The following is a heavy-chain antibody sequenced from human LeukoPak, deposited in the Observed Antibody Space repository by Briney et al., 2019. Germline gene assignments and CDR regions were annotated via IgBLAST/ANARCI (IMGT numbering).Heavy chain of an antibody. D-gene: IGHD3-10*01. CDR3: ARDLGYFGSGSYLGWFDP. CDR1: GGSIDNQY. J-gene: IGHJ5*02. Sequence: SETLSLTCSVSGGSIDNQYWTWIRRPPGKGLEWIGHIYYSGSTTYNPSLKSRVTISVDTSKNQFSLKLSSVTPADTAAYYCARDLGYFGSGSYLGWFDPWGQGTLVTVSS. V-gene: IGHV4-59*11. CDR2: IYYSGST.